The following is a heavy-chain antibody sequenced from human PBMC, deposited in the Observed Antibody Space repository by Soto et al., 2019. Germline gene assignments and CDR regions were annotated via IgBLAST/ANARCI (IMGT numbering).Heavy chain of an antibody. CDR2: ISTNFGKA. V-gene: IGHV1-69*13. CDR3: AREGVAPYYYYGMDV. Sequence: SVKVSCKASGGTFSGYAISWVRQAPGQGLEWMGGISTNFGKANYAQKFQGRVTMTADASTSTVHMEVRSLRSDDTAVYYCAREGVAPYYYYGMDVWGQGTPVTVSS. J-gene: IGHJ6*02. D-gene: IGHD5-12*01. CDR1: GGTFSGYA.